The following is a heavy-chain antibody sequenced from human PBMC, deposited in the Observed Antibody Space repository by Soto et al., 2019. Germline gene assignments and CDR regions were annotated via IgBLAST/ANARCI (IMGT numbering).Heavy chain of an antibody. CDR2: ISGDGNDK. Sequence: QVQLVESGGGVVQPGRSLRLSCAASGFFFRNFGMHWVRRAPGKGLEWVAAISGDGNDKYYPDSKKGRFTISRDNFNNTLYLQLNSLRPEDTAVYHCVQGASTAHQPLDSWGQGVLVTVSS. D-gene: IGHD1-26*01. J-gene: IGHJ4*02. V-gene: IGHV3-30*03. CDR1: GFFFRNFG. CDR3: VQGASTAHQPLDS.